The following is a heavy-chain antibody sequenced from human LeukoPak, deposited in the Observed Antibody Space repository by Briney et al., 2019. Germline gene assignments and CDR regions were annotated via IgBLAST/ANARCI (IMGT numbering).Heavy chain of an antibody. CDR3: ANLDWNYGDDY. Sequence: PGGSLRLSCAASGLTFSSHWMHWVRQAPGKGLVWVSRITNDGSSTSYAGSVKGRFTISRDNAKSTLYLQMNSLRAEDTAVYYCANLDWNYGDDYWGQGTLVTVSS. CDR1: GLTFSSHW. D-gene: IGHD1-7*01. V-gene: IGHV3-74*01. CDR2: ITNDGSST. J-gene: IGHJ4*02.